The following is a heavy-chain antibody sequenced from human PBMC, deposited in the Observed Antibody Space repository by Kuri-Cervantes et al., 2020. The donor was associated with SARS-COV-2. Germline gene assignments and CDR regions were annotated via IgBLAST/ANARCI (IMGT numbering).Heavy chain of an antibody. D-gene: IGHD2-2*01. Sequence: GESLKISCAASGFTFSSYAMHWVRQAPGKGLGWVAVISYDGSNEYYADSVKGRFTISRDNSKNTLYLQMNSLRAEDTAVYYCAKCGTIGKDIVVVPAALTPYYYYYMDVWGKGTTVTVSS. J-gene: IGHJ6*03. CDR2: ISYDGSNE. CDR3: AKCGTIGKDIVVVPAALTPYYYYYMDV. V-gene: IGHV3-30-3*02. CDR1: GFTFSSYA.